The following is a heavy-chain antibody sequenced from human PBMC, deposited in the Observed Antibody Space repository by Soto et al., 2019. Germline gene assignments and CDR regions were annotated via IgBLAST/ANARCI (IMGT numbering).Heavy chain of an antibody. Sequence: GASVKVSCKASGDTFTSYYMHWVRQAPGQGLEWMGIINPSSGSTSYAQKFQGRVTMTRDTSISTAYMELSRLRSDDTAVYYCARVYDSLYDSSGSFDYWGQGTLVTVSS. CDR1: GDTFTSYY. D-gene: IGHD3-22*01. V-gene: IGHV1-2*02. CDR3: ARVYDSLYDSSGSFDY. J-gene: IGHJ4*02. CDR2: INPSSGST.